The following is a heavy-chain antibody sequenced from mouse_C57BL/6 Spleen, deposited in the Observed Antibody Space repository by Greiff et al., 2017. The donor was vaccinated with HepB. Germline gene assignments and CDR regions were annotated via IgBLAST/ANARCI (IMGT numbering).Heavy chain of an antibody. CDR1: GYTFTDYE. Sequence: VQLQQSGAELVRPGASVTLSCKASGYTFTDYEMHWVKQTPVHGLEWIGAIDPETGGTAYNQKFKGKAILTADKSSSTAYMELRSLTSEDSAVYYCTRWDDYDRVYYFDYWGQSTTLTV. CDR3: TRWDDYDRVYYFDY. D-gene: IGHD2-4*01. CDR2: IDPETGGT. V-gene: IGHV1-15*01. J-gene: IGHJ2*01.